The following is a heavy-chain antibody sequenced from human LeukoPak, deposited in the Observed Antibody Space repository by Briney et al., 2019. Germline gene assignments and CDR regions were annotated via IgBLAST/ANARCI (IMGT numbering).Heavy chain of an antibody. D-gene: IGHD3-22*01. CDR2: IYYSGST. Sequence: TLSLTCTVSGGSISRGGYYWSWIRQHPGKGLESIGYIYYSGSTYYNPSLKSRLTISVDTSKNQFSLKLSSVTAADTAVYYCAKGGAHYYDNTFDYWGQGTLVTVSS. CDR3: AKGGAHYYDNTFDY. J-gene: IGHJ4*02. CDR1: GGSISRGGYY. V-gene: IGHV4-31*03.